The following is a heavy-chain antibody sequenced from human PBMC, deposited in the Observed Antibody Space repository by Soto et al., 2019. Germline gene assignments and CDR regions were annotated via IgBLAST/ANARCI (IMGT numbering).Heavy chain of an antibody. D-gene: IGHD1-26*01. CDR3: ARHHVPSRKIGGDAEF. CDR1: GKSLSGYY. Sequence: PSETLSLTCAVYGKSLSGYYWSWIRQPPGKALEWIGEINHSGNTNYNPSLKSRVTISVDTSKNQLFLNLSSVTAADTAMYYCARHHVPSRKIGGDAEFWGQGTLVTVS. J-gene: IGHJ4*02. V-gene: IGHV4-34*01. CDR2: INHSGNT.